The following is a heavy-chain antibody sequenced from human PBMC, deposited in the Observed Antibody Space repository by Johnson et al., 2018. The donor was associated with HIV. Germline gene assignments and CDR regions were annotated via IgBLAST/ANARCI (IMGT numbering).Heavy chain of an antibody. CDR2: ISYDGSNK. J-gene: IGHJ3*02. D-gene: IGHD6-13*01. V-gene: IGHV3-30*03. CDR3: ARQAAAGAFDI. CDR1: GFTFSSYG. Sequence: QVQLVESGGGVVQPGRSLRLSCAASGFTFSSYGMNWVRQAPGKGLAWVAVISYDGSNKYYADSVKGRFPITRDNSKNTLYLQMNSLRAEDTAVYYCARQAAAGAFDIWGQGTMVTVSS.